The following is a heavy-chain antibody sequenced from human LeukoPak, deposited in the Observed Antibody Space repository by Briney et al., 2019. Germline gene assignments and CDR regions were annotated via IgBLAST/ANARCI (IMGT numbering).Heavy chain of an antibody. CDR2: ISSSGSTI. J-gene: IGHJ4*02. D-gene: IGHD3-10*01. CDR3: ARVGSGSSYRPFDN. Sequence: GGSLRLSCAASGFTFSSYEMNWVRQAPGKGLEWVSYISSSGSTIYYADSVKGRFTVSRDSAKNALYLQMNSLRAEDTAVYYCARVGSGSSYRPFDNWGQGTLVTVSS. V-gene: IGHV3-48*03. CDR1: GFTFSSYE.